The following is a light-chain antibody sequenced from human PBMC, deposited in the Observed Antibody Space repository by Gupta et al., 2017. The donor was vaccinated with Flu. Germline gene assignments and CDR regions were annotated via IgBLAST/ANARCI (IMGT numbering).Light chain of an antibody. CDR3: SSYTSSSTLEV. V-gene: IGLV2-14*01. Sequence: QSALTQPASVSGSPGQSITISCTGTSSDVGGYHYVHWYQQHPGKAPQLMIYEVSNRPSGVSNRFSVSKSGNTASLTISGLQAEDEADYYCSSYTSSSTLEVFGTGTKVTVL. CDR2: EVS. J-gene: IGLJ1*01. CDR1: SSDVGGYHY.